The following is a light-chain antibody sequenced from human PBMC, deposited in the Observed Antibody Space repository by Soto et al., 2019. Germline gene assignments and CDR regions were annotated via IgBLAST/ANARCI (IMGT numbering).Light chain of an antibody. Sequence: QSVLTQPASVSGSPGQSITISCTGTSSDVGGYNYVSWYQQHPGKAPKLIIYEVSNRPSGVSNRFSGSKSGNTATLTISGLQAEGEADYHCSSYTSSSTLVVFGGGTNLTVL. CDR3: SSYTSSSTLVV. CDR1: SSDVGGYNY. CDR2: EVS. V-gene: IGLV2-14*01. J-gene: IGLJ2*01.